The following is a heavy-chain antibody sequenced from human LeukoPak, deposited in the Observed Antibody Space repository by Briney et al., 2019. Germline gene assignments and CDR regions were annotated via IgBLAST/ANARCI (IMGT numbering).Heavy chain of an antibody. J-gene: IGHJ4*02. CDR1: GFTFDNYA. D-gene: IGHD3-10*01. V-gene: IGHV3-23*01. Sequence: PGGSLRLSCTASGFTFDNYAMTWVRQAPGKGLEWVSHISDDSTGTYYADSVKGRFTISRDNSKNMLYLQMDSLRADDTAVYYCADFGSGSHCFDYWGQGTLVTVSS. CDR2: ISDDSTGT. CDR3: ADFGSGSHCFDY.